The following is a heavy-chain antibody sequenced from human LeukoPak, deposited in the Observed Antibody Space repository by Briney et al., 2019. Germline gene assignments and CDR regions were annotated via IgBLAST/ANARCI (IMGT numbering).Heavy chain of an antibody. CDR1: GFTFSSYA. V-gene: IGHV3-30-3*01. CDR3: ARDLNIVVVPAASSGYWFDP. CDR2: ISYDGSNK. D-gene: IGHD2-2*01. Sequence: AGGSLRLSCAASGFTFSSYAMHWVRQAPGKGLEWVAVISYDGSNKYYADSVKGRFTISRDNSKNTLYLQMNSLRAEDTAVYYCARDLNIVVVPAASSGYWFDPWGQGTLVTVSS. J-gene: IGHJ5*02.